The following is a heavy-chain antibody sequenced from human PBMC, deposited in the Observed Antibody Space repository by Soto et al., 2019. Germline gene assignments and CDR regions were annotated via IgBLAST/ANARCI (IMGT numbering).Heavy chain of an antibody. CDR2: IKQDGSAK. V-gene: IGHV3-7*01. CDR3: AREKRATGYFDY. Sequence: EVQLVESGGGLVQPGGSLRLSCVASGFTFSNSLMSWVRQAPGKGLEWVANIKQDGSAKYYVASVNGRFTISRDNAKNSLCLQMNSLRAAHTAVYYCAREKRATGYFDYGGQGPLFTVSS. CDR1: GFTFSNSL. J-gene: IGHJ4*02. D-gene: IGHD6-25*01.